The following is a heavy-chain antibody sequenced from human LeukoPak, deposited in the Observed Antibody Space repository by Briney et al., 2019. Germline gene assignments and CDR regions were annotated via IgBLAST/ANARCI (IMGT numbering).Heavy chain of an antibody. CDR1: GGTFSSYA. Sequence: ASVKVSCKASGGTFSSYAISWVRQAPGQGLEWMGIINPSGGSTSYAQKFQGRVTMTRDMSTSTVYMELSSLRSEDTAVYYCARGYGYCSSTSCYIGWFDPWGQGTLVTVSS. J-gene: IGHJ5*02. V-gene: IGHV1-46*01. CDR3: ARGYGYCSSTSCYIGWFDP. D-gene: IGHD2-2*02. CDR2: INPSGGST.